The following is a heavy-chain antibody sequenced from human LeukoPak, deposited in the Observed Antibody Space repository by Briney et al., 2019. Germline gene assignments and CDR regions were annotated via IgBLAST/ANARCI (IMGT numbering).Heavy chain of an antibody. J-gene: IGHJ4*02. CDR2: ISSSSSYV. Sequence: PGGSLRLSCAASGFTFSSYSMNWVRQAPGKGLEWVSSISSSSSYVYYADSVKGRFTISRDNAENSVYLQMNSLRAEDTAVYYCARAFAGPKGDYWGQGTLVTVSS. CDR3: ARAFAGPKGDY. CDR1: GFTFSSYS. V-gene: IGHV3-21*01.